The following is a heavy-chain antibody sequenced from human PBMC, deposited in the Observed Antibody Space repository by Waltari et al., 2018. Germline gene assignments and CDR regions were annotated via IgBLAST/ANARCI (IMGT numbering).Heavy chain of an antibody. Sequence: QVQLVQSGAEVKKPGASVKVSCKASGYTFTGYYMHWVRQAPGQGLEWMGWINPKRGGTNDAQKFQGRVTMTRDTSISTAYMELSRLRSDDTAVYYCARGDSSSSPDFDYWGQGTLVTVSS. J-gene: IGHJ4*02. V-gene: IGHV1-2*02. CDR3: ARGDSSSSPDFDY. CDR2: INPKRGGT. D-gene: IGHD6-6*01. CDR1: GYTFTGYY.